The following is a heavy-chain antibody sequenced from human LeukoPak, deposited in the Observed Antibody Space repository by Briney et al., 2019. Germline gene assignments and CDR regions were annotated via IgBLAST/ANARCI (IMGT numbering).Heavy chain of an antibody. CDR3: AREYYYDSSGYFNGAFDI. CDR1: GGSVSSGSYY. D-gene: IGHD3-22*01. J-gene: IGHJ3*02. V-gene: IGHV4-61*01. CDR2: IYYSGST. Sequence: SETLSLTCTVSGGSVSSGSYYWSWIRQPPGKGLEWIGYIYYSGSTNYNPSLKSRVTISVDTSKNQFSLKLSSVTAADTAVYYCAREYYYDSSGYFNGAFDIWGQGTMVTVSS.